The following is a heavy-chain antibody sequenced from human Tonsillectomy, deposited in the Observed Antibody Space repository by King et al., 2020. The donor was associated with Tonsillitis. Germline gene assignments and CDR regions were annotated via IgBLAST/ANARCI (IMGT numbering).Heavy chain of an antibody. V-gene: IGHV4-59*08. CDR1: GGSISSYY. CDR2: IYFSGST. Sequence: VQLQESGPGLVKPSETLSLTCTVSGGSISSYYWSWIRQPPGKGLEWIVYIYFSGSTNYNPSLKSRVTISVDTSKNQFSLHLSSVTAADTAVYYCARHSYTVAPVGYGGQGTLVTVSS. J-gene: IGHJ4*02. CDR3: ARHSYTVAPVGY. D-gene: IGHD4-23*01.